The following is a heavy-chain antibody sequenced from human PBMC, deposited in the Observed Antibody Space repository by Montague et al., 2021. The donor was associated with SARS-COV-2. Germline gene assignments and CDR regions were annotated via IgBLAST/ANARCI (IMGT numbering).Heavy chain of an antibody. D-gene: IGHD2-2*01. CDR2: IDPSDSFS. CDR1: GYSFTSYW. Sequence: QSGAEVKKPGESLRISCKGSGYSFTSYWISWVRQLPGKGLEWVARIDPSDSFSSYNPSLQGHVTISADKTISTAFLQWSSLKASDTAMYFCARHLAQYQPPRFDPWGQGTLVTVSS. J-gene: IGHJ5*02. CDR3: ARHLAQYQPPRFDP. V-gene: IGHV5-10-1*01.